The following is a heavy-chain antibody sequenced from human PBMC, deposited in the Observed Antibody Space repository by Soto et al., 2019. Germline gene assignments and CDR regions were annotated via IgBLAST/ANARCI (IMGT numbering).Heavy chain of an antibody. V-gene: IGHV1-69*06. CDR2: IIPIFGTA. Sequence: SVKVSCKASGVTFSSYAISWVRQAPGQGLEWMGGIIPIFGTANYAQKFQGRVTITADKSTSTAYMELSSLRSEDTAVYYCARHPEPSSSWYGWFDPWGQGTLVTVSS. J-gene: IGHJ5*02. D-gene: IGHD6-13*01. CDR3: ARHPEPSSSWYGWFDP. CDR1: GVTFSSYA.